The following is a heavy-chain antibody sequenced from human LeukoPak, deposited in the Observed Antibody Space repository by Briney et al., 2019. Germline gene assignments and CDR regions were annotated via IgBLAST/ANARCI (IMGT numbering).Heavy chain of an antibody. Sequence: PGGSLRLSCAASGFTFGDYAMSWVRQAPGKGREWVGFIRTEDYDGATDYGASVKGRFTISRDDSKNIAYLQMNSLNTEDTGIYFCTRIFGYYYFYMDVWGKGTTVIVSS. V-gene: IGHV3-49*04. D-gene: IGHD3-16*01. J-gene: IGHJ6*03. CDR2: IRTEDYDGAT. CDR1: GFTFGDYA. CDR3: TRIFGYYYFYMDV.